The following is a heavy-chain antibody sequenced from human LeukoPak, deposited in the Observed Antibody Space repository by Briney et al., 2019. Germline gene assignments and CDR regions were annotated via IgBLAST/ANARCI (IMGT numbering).Heavy chain of an antibody. CDR2: INAGNGNT. CDR3: ARTEMATILDFDY. V-gene: IGHV1-3*01. J-gene: IGHJ4*02. D-gene: IGHD5-24*01. Sequence: ASVTVCFTASGYTFTSYAMHWVRQAPGQRLEWMGWINAGNGNTKYSQKFQGRVTITRDTSASTAYMELSSLRSEDTAVFYCARTEMATILDFDYWGQGTLVTVSS. CDR1: GYTFTSYA.